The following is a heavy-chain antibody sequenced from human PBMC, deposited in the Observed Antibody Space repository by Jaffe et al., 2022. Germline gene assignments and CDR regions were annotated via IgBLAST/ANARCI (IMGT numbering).Heavy chain of an antibody. Sequence: EVQLVESGGGLVQPGGSLRLSCAASGFTVSSNYMSWVRQAPGKGLEWVSVIYSGGSTYYADSVKGRFTISRDNSKNTLYLQMNSLRAEDTAVYYCARVLAGDYDSHYFDYWGQGTLVTVSS. D-gene: IGHD4-17*01. CDR2: IYSGGST. V-gene: IGHV3-66*02. CDR3: ARVLAGDYDSHYFDY. CDR1: GFTVSSNY. J-gene: IGHJ4*02.